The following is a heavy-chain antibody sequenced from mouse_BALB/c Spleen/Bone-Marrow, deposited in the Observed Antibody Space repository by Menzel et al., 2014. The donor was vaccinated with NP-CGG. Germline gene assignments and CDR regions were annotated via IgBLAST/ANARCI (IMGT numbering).Heavy chain of an antibody. CDR1: GFTFSSYG. CDR3: ARGGGAYYGNYWFAY. CDR2: ISSGGSYT. J-gene: IGHJ3*01. Sequence: EVNLVESGGDLVKPGGSLKLSCAASGFTFSSYGMSWVRQTPDKRLEWVATISSGGSYTYYPDSVKGRFTISRDNAKNTLYLQMSSLKPEDTAMYYCARGGGAYYGNYWFAYWGQGTLVTVAA. D-gene: IGHD2-10*01. V-gene: IGHV5-6*01.